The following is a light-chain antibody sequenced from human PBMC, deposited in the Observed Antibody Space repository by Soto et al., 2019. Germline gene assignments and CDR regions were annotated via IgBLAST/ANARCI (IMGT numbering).Light chain of an antibody. CDR1: QGISTY. CDR2: AAS. V-gene: IGKV1-39*01. CDR3: QQSHRAAWT. J-gene: IGKJ1*01. Sequence: DIQMTQYPYSLSASVGDRVTITCRASQGISTYLNWYQQKPGKAPKLLIYAASSLQSGVPSRFSGSGSETDFALTISSLQPEDFATYSCQQSHRAAWTFGQGTKVDIK.